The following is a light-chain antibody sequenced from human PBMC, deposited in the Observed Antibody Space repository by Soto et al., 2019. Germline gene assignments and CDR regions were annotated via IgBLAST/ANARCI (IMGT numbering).Light chain of an antibody. CDR1: SSDVGGYNF. CDR2: DVI. J-gene: IGLJ1*01. CDR3: DSCTSTNTYV. V-gene: IGLV2-14*03. Sequence: QSVLTQPASVSGSPGQSITISCTGTSSDVGGYNFVSWYQQHPGKAPKLMIYDVINRPSGVPNRFSGSKSGNTASLTISGHQAEDEADYYCDSCTSTNTYVFGTGTNVTVL.